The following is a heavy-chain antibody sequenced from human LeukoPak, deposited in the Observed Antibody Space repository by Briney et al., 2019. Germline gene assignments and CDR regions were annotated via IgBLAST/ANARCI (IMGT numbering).Heavy chain of an antibody. D-gene: IGHD4-17*01. CDR1: GASISSSSSS. V-gene: IGHV4-39*02. CDR3: ASGTFDDYGDYDRGDYFDH. Sequence: SETLSLTCTVSGASISSSSSSWGWVRQPPRKGPEWIGSIYYSGLTYDNPSLKSRVSISVDPSKNHFSLKVSSVTAADTAVYYCASGTFDDYGDYDRGDYFDHWGQGTLVTVSS. CDR2: IYYSGLT. J-gene: IGHJ4*02.